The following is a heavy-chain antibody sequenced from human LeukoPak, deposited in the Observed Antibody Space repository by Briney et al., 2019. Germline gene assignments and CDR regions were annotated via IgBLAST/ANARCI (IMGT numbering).Heavy chain of an antibody. CDR2: ISSSGSTI. CDR1: GFTFSSYE. D-gene: IGHD6-19*01. CDR3: ASTLAVAGPGDVDY. Sequence: GGSLRLSCAASGFTFSSYEMNWVRQAPGKGLEWVSYISSSGSTIYYADSVKGRFTISRDNAKNSLYLQMNSLRAEDTAVYYCASTLAVAGPGDVDYWGQGTLVTVSS. V-gene: IGHV3-48*03. J-gene: IGHJ4*02.